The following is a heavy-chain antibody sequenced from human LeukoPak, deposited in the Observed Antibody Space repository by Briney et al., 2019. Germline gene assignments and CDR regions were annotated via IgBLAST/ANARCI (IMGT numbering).Heavy chain of an antibody. CDR1: GFTFSSYS. CDR2: ISNSGSYI. CDR3: AKGGRSAAGTYFDY. Sequence: GGSLRLSCAASGFTFSSYSMNWVRQAPGKGLEWVSSISNSGSYIYYADSVKGRFTISRDNSKNTLYLQMNSLRAEDTAVYYCAKGGRSAAGTYFDYWGQGTLVTVSS. D-gene: IGHD6-13*01. V-gene: IGHV3-21*04. J-gene: IGHJ4*02.